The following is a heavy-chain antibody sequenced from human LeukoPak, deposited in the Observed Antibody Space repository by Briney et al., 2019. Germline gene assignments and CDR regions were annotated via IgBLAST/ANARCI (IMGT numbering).Heavy chain of an antibody. CDR2: ISTSGIYI. CDR1: GFTFSSYA. V-gene: IGHV3-21*01. Sequence: GGSLRLSCAASGFTFSSYAIHWVRQAPGKGLEWVSSISTSGIYIYYADSLKGRFTISRDNAKNSLYLQMNSLRAEDTAVYYCARGFRGSYLWAFDIWGQGTMVTVSS. CDR3: ARGFRGSYLWAFDI. D-gene: IGHD1-26*01. J-gene: IGHJ3*02.